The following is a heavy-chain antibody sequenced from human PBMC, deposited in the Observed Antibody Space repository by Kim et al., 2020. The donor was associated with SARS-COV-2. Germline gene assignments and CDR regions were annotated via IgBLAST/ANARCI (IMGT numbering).Heavy chain of an antibody. D-gene: IGHD6-13*01. Sequence: QGRVTMTRDTSTSTVYMELSSLRSEDTAVYYCAREVAAGTTTELYGMDVWGQGTTVTVSS. CDR3: AREVAAGTTTELYGMDV. V-gene: IGHV1-46*01. J-gene: IGHJ6*02.